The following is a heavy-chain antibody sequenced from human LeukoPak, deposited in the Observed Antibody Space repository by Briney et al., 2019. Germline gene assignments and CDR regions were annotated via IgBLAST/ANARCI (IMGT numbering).Heavy chain of an antibody. CDR1: GGSISSGGYS. D-gene: IGHD1-26*01. CDR2: IYHSGST. CDR3: ARSGMAYFDY. V-gene: IGHV4-30-2*01. Sequence: PSETLSLTCAVSGGSISSGGYSWSWIRQPPGKGLEWIGYIYHSGSTYYNPSLKSRVTISVDRSKNQFSLKLSSVTAADTAVYYCARSGMAYFDYWGQGTLVAVSS. J-gene: IGHJ4*02.